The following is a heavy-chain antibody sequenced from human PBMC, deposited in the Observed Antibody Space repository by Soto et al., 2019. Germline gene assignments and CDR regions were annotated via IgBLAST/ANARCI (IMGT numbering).Heavy chain of an antibody. D-gene: IGHD6-13*01. J-gene: IGHJ5*02. Sequence: GASVKVSCKASGGTFSSYAISWVRQAPGQGLEWMGGIIPIFGTANYAQKFQGRVTITADKSTSTAYMELSSLRSEDTAVYYCASSPHVEQQLVSVHWFGPWGQGTLVTVSS. CDR2: IIPIFGTA. V-gene: IGHV1-69*06. CDR3: ASSPHVEQQLVSVHWFGP. CDR1: GGTFSSYA.